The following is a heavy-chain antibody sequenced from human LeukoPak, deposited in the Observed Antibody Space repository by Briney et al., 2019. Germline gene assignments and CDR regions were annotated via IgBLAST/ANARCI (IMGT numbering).Heavy chain of an antibody. V-gene: IGHV3-33*01. D-gene: IGHD6-13*01. CDR2: ICYEGSNK. CDR1: GFTFSSYG. CDR3: ARDESIAAAGTLIDS. J-gene: IGHJ4*02. Sequence: RRSLRLSCAASGFTFSSYGMHWVRQTPGKGLEWVAVICYEGSNKYYAHSVKGRFTISRDNSKNTPYLQINSARGQERAVYYSARDESIAAAGTLIDSWGQGKLVTVSS.